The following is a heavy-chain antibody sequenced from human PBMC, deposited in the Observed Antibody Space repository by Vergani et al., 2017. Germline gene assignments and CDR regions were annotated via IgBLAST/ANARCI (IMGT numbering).Heavy chain of an antibody. J-gene: IGHJ4*02. CDR2: ISSSSSYI. D-gene: IGHD6-19*01. Sequence: EVQLVESGGGLVKPGGSLRLSCAASGFTFSSYSMNWVRQAPGKGLEWVSSISSSSSYIYYADSVKGRFTISRDNAKNSLYLQMNSLRAEDTAVYYCARGLGGWSSSDYWGQGTLVTVSS. V-gene: IGHV3-21*01. CDR3: ARGLGGWSSSDY. CDR1: GFTFSSYS.